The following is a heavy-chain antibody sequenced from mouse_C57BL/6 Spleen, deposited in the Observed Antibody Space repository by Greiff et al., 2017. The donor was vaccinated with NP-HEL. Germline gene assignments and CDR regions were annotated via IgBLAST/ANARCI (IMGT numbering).Heavy chain of an antibody. V-gene: IGHV5-4*01. CDR1: GFTFSSYA. D-gene: IGHD6-2*01. Sequence: EVQRVESGGGLVKPGGSLKLSCAASGFTFSSYAMSWVRQTPEQRLEWVATISDGGSYTYYPDNVKGRFTISRDNAKNNLYLQMSHLKSEDTAMYYCERESFVSWGQGTTLTVSS. CDR2: ISDGGSYT. CDR3: ERESFVS. J-gene: IGHJ2*01.